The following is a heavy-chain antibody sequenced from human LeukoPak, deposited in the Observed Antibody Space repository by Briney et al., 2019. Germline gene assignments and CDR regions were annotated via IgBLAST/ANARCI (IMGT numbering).Heavy chain of an antibody. Sequence: ASVKVSCKASGYTFTSYGISWVRQAPGQGLELMGCLTSYNGNTNYSQKLQGRVTMTTDPSTSTAYLELRSLRSDDTAVYYCARASGLSDYWGQGTLVTVSS. V-gene: IGHV1-18*01. D-gene: IGHD2/OR15-2a*01. CDR2: LTSYNGNT. CDR1: GYTFTSYG. CDR3: ARASGLSDY. J-gene: IGHJ4*02.